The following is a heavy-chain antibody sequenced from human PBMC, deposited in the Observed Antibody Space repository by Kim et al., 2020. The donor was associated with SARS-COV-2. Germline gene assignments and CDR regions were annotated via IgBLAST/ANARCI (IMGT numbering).Heavy chain of an antibody. Sequence: GGSLRLSCAASGFTFSSYSMNWVRQAPGKGLEWVSSISSSSSYIYYADSVKGRFTISRDNAKNSLYLQMNSLRAEDTAVYYCAADGGRVFIKTNWFDPWGQGTLVTVSS. J-gene: IGHJ5*02. V-gene: IGHV3-21*04. CDR3: AADGGRVFIKTNWFDP. CDR2: ISSSSSYI. CDR1: GFTFSSYS. D-gene: IGHD3-16*01.